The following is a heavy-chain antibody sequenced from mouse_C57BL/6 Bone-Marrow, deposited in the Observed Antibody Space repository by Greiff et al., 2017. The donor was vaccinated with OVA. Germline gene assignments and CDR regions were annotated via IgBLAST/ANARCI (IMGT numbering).Heavy chain of an antibody. CDR2: IDPSDSYT. V-gene: IGHV1-50*01. J-gene: IGHJ1*03. D-gene: IGHD2-2*01. CDR1: GYTFTSYW. Sequence: QVQLQQPGAELVKPGASVKLSCKASGYTFTSYWMQWVKQRPGQGLEWIGEIDPSDSYTNYKQKFKGKATLTVDTSSSTAYMQLSSLTSEDSAVYYCAREDLLWFKDWYFDVWGTGTTVTVSS. CDR3: AREDLLWFKDWYFDV.